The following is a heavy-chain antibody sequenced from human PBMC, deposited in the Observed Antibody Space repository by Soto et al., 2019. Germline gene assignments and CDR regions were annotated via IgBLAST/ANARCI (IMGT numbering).Heavy chain of an antibody. D-gene: IGHD6-19*01. Sequence: PGGSLRLSCAASGFTFSSYAMSWVRQAPGKGLEWVSAISGSGGSTYYADSVKGRFTISRDNSKNTLYLQMNSLRAEDTAVYYCATRTKIYSSGWSFDYWGQGTLVTVSS. V-gene: IGHV3-23*01. CDR3: ATRTKIYSSGWSFDY. CDR2: ISGSGGST. CDR1: GFTFSSYA. J-gene: IGHJ4*02.